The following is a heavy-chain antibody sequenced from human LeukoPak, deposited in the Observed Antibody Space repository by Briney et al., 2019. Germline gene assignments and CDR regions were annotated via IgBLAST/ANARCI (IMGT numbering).Heavy chain of an antibody. V-gene: IGHV3-9*01. D-gene: IGHD6-13*01. CDR1: GFVLGDIS. CDR2: INWSGENI. CDR3: SKDTGGEIAAPGLFHF. Sequence: PGGSLRLSCAVSGFVLGDISMLWVRQARGKGREWVAGINWSGENIAYADSVKGRFTISRDNAEKSVYLQMSSLNAEDTAHYYCSKDTGGEIAAPGLFHFWGQGSLVIVSS. J-gene: IGHJ4*02.